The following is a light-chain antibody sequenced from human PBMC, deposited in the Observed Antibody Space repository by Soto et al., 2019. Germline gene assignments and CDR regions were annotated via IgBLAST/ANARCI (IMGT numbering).Light chain of an antibody. CDR3: QQYNSPWT. Sequence: DIQMTQSPSTLSASVGDRVTITCRASQSISSWLAWYQQKPGKAPKLLIYKASSLESGVPSRFSGSGSGAEFTLTISSLQLDDLATYYCQQYNSPWTFGPGTKVELK. V-gene: IGKV1-5*03. J-gene: IGKJ1*01. CDR1: QSISSW. CDR2: KAS.